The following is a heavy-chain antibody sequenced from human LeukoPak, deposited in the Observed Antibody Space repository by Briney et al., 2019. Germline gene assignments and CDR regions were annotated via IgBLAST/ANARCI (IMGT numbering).Heavy chain of an antibody. CDR2: IKSKTDGGTT. CDR3: TTGLYIAARGDGGSPPLY. J-gene: IGHJ4*02. D-gene: IGHD6-6*01. Sequence: SGGSLRLSCAASGFTFSNAWMSWVRQAPGKGLEWVGGIKSKTDGGTTDYAAPVKGRFTISRDDSKNTLYLQMNSLKTEDTAVYYCTTGLYIAARGDGGSPPLYWGQGTLVTVSS. CDR1: GFTFSNAW. V-gene: IGHV3-15*01.